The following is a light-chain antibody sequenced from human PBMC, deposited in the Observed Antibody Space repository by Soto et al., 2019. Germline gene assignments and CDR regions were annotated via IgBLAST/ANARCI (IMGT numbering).Light chain of an antibody. V-gene: IGKV1-5*03. J-gene: IGKJ1*01. CDR1: QSISNW. CDR3: PLYNGT. CDR2: TAS. Sequence: DIQRTQSPSTLSAPVGDRVSITCRSSQSISNWLSWYQQKPKKSPNLLIYTASNFQCGVPSRFSGSGSGTEFPLTISSLQTDDFATYYCPLYNGTFGQRTKVDIK.